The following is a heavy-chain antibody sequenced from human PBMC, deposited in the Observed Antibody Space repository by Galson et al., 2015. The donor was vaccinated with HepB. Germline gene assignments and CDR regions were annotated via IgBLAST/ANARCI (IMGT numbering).Heavy chain of an antibody. CDR1: GFTFPTYT. CDR3: ARDHSPNCDSWSGCYGVFDY. CDR2: ITPSSNRI. D-gene: IGHD3-3*01. V-gene: IGHV3-21*01. J-gene: IGHJ4*02. Sequence: SLRLSCAASGFTFPTYTMNWVRQAPGKGLEWVSSITPSSNRISYAESVKGRFTVSRVNAKNSLFLQMNSLRSEDKAVYYCARDHSPNCDSWSGCYGVFDYWGQGTLVTVSS.